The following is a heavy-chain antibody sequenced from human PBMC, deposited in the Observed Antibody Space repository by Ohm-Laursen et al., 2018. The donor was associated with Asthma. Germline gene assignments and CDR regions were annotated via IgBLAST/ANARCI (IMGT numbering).Heavy chain of an antibody. Sequence: SLRLSCAASGFTFSSYGMHWVRQAPGKGLEWVAVIWYDGSNKYYADFVKGRFTISRDNSKNTLYLQMNSLRAEDTAVYCCASSIWNSGAVDIWGQGTMVTVSS. V-gene: IGHV3-33*01. CDR1: GFTFSSYG. CDR3: ASSIWNSGAVDI. CDR2: IWYDGSNK. J-gene: IGHJ3*02. D-gene: IGHD1-7*01.